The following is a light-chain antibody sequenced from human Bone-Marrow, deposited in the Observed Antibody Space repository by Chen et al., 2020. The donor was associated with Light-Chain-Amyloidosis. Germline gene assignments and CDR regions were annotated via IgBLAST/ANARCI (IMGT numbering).Light chain of an antibody. CDR1: NIGSTS. Sequence: SYVLTQPSSGSVAPGQTATIACGGNNIGSTSVHWYQQTPGQAPLLVVYDDSDRPSGIPERLAGSNTGNTATPTISRVEAGDVADYYCQVWDRSSDRPVFGGGTKLTVL. V-gene: IGLV3-21*02. J-gene: IGLJ3*02. CDR3: QVWDRSSDRPV. CDR2: DDS.